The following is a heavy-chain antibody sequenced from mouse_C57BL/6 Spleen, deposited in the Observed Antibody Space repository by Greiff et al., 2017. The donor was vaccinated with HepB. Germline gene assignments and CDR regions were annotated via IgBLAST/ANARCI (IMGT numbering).Heavy chain of an antibody. CDR3: TGEGWLTGNYFDY. V-gene: IGHV6-3*01. Sequence: EVKLMESGGGLVQPGGSMKLSCVASGFTFSNYWMNWVRQSPEKGLEWVAQIRLKSDNYATHYAESVKGRFTISRDDSKSSVYLQMNNLRAEDTGIYYCTGEGWLTGNYFDYWGQGTTLTVSS. CDR2: IRLKSDNYAT. J-gene: IGHJ2*01. D-gene: IGHD1-3*01. CDR1: GFTFSNYW.